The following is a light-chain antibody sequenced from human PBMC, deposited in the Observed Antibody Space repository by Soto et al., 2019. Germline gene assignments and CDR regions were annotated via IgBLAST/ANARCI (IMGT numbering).Light chain of an antibody. CDR3: QQFDSSPIT. CDR1: QGISSA. J-gene: IGKJ5*01. Sequence: ATPLTQSPSSLSASVGDRAALTCRASQGISSALAWYQQKPGKPPKLLIYYASTLESGVPSRFSGSGSGTDFTLTISSLQPEDFATYYCQQFDSSPITFGQGTRLEIK. V-gene: IGKV1-13*02. CDR2: YAS.